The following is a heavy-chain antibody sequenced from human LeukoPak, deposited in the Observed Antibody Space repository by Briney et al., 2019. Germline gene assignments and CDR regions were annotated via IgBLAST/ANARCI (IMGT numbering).Heavy chain of an antibody. Sequence: PGGSLRLSCAASGFTFFSYGMHWVRQAPGKGLEWVAFIRYDGSNKYYADSVKGRFTISRDNSKNTLYLQMNSLRAEDTAVYYCAKDRAAAPRILDYWGQGTLVTVSS. CDR2: IRYDGSNK. CDR3: AKDRAAAPRILDY. J-gene: IGHJ4*02. V-gene: IGHV3-30*02. D-gene: IGHD6-13*01. CDR1: GFTFFSYG.